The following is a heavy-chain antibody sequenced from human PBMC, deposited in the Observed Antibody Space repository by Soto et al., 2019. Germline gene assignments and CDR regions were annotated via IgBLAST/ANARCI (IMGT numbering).Heavy chain of an antibody. CDR1: GFIFSSYE. D-gene: IGHD6-19*01. CDR2: ISSSGSTR. Sequence: GGSLRLSCAASGFIFSSYEMNWVRQAPGKGLEWVSYISSSGSTRYYADSVKGRFTISRDNAKKSLYLQMNSLRAEDTAVYYCARDLSGYYYYGMDVWGQGTTVTVSS. J-gene: IGHJ6*02. V-gene: IGHV3-48*03. CDR3: ARDLSGYYYYGMDV.